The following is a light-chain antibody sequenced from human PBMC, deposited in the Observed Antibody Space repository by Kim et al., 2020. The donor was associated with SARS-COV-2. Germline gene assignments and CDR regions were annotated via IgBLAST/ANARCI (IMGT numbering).Light chain of an antibody. CDR3: QQSYSTPPT. CDR1: QSISTS. Sequence: ASVGDRVTVTCRASQSISTSLNWYQQKPGKAPKVLIYAASSLQSGVPSRFNGSGSGTDFTLTISSLQPEDFATYYCQQSYSTPPTFGGGTKVDIK. CDR2: AAS. J-gene: IGKJ4*01. V-gene: IGKV1-39*01.